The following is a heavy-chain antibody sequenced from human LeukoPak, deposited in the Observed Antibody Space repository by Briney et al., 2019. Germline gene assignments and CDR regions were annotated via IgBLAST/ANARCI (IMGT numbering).Heavy chain of an antibody. CDR3: ARTSTVTVNYFNY. Sequence: GGSLRLSCAASGFTVSSVYMSWVRQAPGKGLEWVSVIYTSGSTFYADSVKGRFTISRDISKNTLYLQMDSLRAEDTAVYYCARTSTVTVNYFNYWGQGTLVTVSS. CDR2: IYTSGST. J-gene: IGHJ4*02. D-gene: IGHD4-17*01. V-gene: IGHV3-66*01. CDR1: GFTVSSVY.